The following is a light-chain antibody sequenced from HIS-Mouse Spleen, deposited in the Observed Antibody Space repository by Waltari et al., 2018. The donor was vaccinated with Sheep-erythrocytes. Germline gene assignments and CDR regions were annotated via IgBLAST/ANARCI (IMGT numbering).Light chain of an antibody. Sequence: QSALTQPAYVSGSPGQSITISCTGTSSDVGGYNYVSWYQQHPGKAPKLMIYEVSNRPSGVSNRFSGSKSGNTASLTISGLQAKDEADYYCSSYTSSSTQVFGGGTK. J-gene: IGLJ2*01. CDR3: SSYTSSSTQV. V-gene: IGLV2-14*01. CDR2: EVS. CDR1: SSDVGGYNY.